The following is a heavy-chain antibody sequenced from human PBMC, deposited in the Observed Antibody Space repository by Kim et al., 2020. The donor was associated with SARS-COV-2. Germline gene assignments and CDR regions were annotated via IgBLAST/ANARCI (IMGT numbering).Heavy chain of an antibody. Sequence: GGSLRLSCAASGFTFSSYSMNWVRQAPGKGLEWVSSISSSSSYIYYADSVKGRFTISRDNAKNSLYLQMNSLRAEDTAVYYCARKPQGVSYYGMDVWGQGTTVTVSS. CDR1: GFTFSSYS. CDR3: ARKPQGVSYYGMDV. D-gene: IGHD3-10*01. CDR2: ISSSSSYI. V-gene: IGHV3-21*01. J-gene: IGHJ6*02.